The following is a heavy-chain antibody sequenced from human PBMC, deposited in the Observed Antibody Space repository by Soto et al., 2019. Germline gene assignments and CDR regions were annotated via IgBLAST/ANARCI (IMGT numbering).Heavy chain of an antibody. CDR1: GFNFSAYG. CDR3: AKEYGSTWIDH. V-gene: IGHV3-30*18. J-gene: IGHJ4*02. Sequence: PGGSQRRTYAASGFNFSAYGMHWVRQAPGKGLEWVAAMSYDGTKQYYVDSVKGRFTISRDNSRNTLFLQLNSLRDEDTAVYYCAKEYGSTWIDHWGQGTPVTVSS. D-gene: IGHD6-13*01. CDR2: MSYDGTKQ.